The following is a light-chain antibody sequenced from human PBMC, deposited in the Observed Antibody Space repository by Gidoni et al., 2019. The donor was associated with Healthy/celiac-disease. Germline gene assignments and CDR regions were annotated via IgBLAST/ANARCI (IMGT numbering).Light chain of an antibody. J-gene: IGKJ4*01. CDR3: QQSYSTPFT. CDR2: AAS. Sequence: DIQMTKSPSSLSASVGDRVTITCRASQSISSYLNWYQQKPGKAPKLLIYAASSLQSGVPSRFSGRGSGTDFTLTISSLQPEDFATYYCQQSYSTPFTFGGGTKVEIK. CDR1: QSISSY. V-gene: IGKV1-39*01.